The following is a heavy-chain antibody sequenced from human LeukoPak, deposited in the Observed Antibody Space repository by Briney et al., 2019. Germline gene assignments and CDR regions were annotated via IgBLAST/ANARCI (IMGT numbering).Heavy chain of an antibody. J-gene: IGHJ4*02. D-gene: IGHD6-6*01. V-gene: IGHV4-39*07. CDR2: IYYSGST. CDR1: GGSISSSSYY. Sequence: SETLSLTCTVSGGSISSSSYYWGWIRQPPGKGLEWIGSIYYSGSTYYNPSLKSRVTISVDTSKNQFSLKLRSVTAADTAVYYCARSSFDYSSSGFLFDYWGQGTLVTVSS. CDR3: ARSSFDYSSSGFLFDY.